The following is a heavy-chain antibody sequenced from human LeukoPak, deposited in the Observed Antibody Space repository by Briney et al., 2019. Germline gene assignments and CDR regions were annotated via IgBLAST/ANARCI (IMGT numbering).Heavy chain of an antibody. CDR3: AKGTGYCSGGSCYYGVDY. V-gene: IGHV3-30*18. CDR2: ISFDGSNK. CDR1: GFTFSSYG. J-gene: IGHJ4*02. D-gene: IGHD2-15*01. Sequence: PGRSLRLSCAASGFTFSSYGMHWVRRAPGKGLEWVAVISFDGSNKYYADSVKGRFTISRDNSKNTLYLQMNSLRAEDTAVYYCAKGTGYCSGGSCYYGVDYWGQGTLVTVSS.